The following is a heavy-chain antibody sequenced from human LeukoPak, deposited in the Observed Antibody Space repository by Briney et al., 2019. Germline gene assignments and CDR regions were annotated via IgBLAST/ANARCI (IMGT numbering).Heavy chain of an antibody. D-gene: IGHD2-2*01. V-gene: IGHV3-23*01. CDR3: AKGVIVVVPAAAVFDY. CDR2: ISGSGGST. CDR1: GFTFSSYA. J-gene: IGHJ4*02. Sequence: PGGSLRLSCAASGFTFSSYAMSWVRQAPGKGLEWVSAISGSGGSTYYADSVKGRFTISRDNSKNTLYLQMNSLRAEDTAVHYCAKGVIVVVPAAAVFDYWGQGTLVTVSS.